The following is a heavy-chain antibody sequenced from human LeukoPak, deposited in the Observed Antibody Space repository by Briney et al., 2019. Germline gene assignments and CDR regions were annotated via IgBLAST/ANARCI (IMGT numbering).Heavy chain of an antibody. CDR2: INPSGGST. Sequence: ASVKVSCKASGYTFTSYYMHWVRQAPGQGLEWMGIINPSGGSTSYALRFQGRVTMTRDMSTSTVYMELSRLRSDDTAVYYCAREWEPYYYMDVWGKGTTVTISS. D-gene: IGHD1-26*01. J-gene: IGHJ6*03. V-gene: IGHV1-46*01. CDR1: GYTFTSYY. CDR3: AREWEPYYYMDV.